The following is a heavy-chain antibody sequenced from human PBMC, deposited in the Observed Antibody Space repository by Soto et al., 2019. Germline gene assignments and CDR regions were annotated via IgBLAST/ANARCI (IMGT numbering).Heavy chain of an antibody. Sequence: SETLSLTCAVYGGSFSGYYWSWIRQPPGKGLEWIGEINHSGSTNYNPSLKSRVTISVDTSKNQFSLKLSSVTAADTAVYYCARGDDYGDYTYFDDWGQGTLVTVSS. CDR1: GGSFSGYY. CDR3: ARGDDYGDYTYFDD. J-gene: IGHJ4*02. V-gene: IGHV4-34*01. CDR2: INHSGST. D-gene: IGHD4-17*01.